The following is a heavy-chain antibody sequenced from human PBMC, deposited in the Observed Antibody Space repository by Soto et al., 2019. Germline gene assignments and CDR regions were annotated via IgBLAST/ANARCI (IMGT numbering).Heavy chain of an antibody. CDR3: GDPPSAF. CDR1: GDSISSSRW. D-gene: IGHD6-19*01. J-gene: IGHJ4*02. V-gene: IGHV4-4*02. Sequence: QVQLQESGPGLVKPSGTLSLTCAVSGDSISSSRWWTWVRRPPGKGLEWIGEIYHNGDTNYNTSLKSRVTISVDKSKNQFSLKLNSVTAADTAIYYCGDPPSAFWGQGTLVTVSS. CDR2: IYHNGDT.